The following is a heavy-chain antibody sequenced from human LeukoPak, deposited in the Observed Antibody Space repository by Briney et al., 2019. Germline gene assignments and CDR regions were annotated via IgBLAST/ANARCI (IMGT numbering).Heavy chain of an antibody. CDR2: ISAYNGNT. CDR1: GYTLTSYG. V-gene: IGHV1-18*01. Sequence: ASVKVSCKASGYTLTSYGISWVRQAPRQGLEWMGWISAYNGNTNYAQKLQGRVTMTTDTSTSTAYMELRSLRSDDTAVYYCAMDYPSTGYYWGQGTLVTVSS. CDR3: AMDYPSTGYY. D-gene: IGHD5/OR15-5a*01. J-gene: IGHJ4*02.